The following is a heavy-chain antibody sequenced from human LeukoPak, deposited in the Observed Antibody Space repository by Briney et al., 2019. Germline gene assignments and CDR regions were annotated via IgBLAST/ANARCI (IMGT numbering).Heavy chain of an antibody. V-gene: IGHV3-7*01. D-gene: IGHD2-15*01. J-gene: IGHJ4*02. CDR3: ARERYCSSGNCYSDY. CDR2: INQDGSGK. Sequence: PGGSLRLSCAASGFTFSPYWMSWVRQAPGKGLDWVANINQDGSGKYYVDSVKGRFTISRDNDKNSLYLQMNSLRAEDTAVYYCARERYCSSGNCYSDYWGQGTLVTVSS. CDR1: GFTFSPYW.